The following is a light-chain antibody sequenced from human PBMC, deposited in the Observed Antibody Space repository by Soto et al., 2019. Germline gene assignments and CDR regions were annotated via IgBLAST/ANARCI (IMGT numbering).Light chain of an antibody. CDR1: SSDVGRYNY. J-gene: IGLJ3*02. Sequence: QSALTQPASVSGSPGQSITISCTGTSSDVGRYNYVSWYQQHPGKAPKLLIYGVSNRPSGVSTRFSGSKSGNTASLTISGRQAYDEADYYCSSYTGGNTLVVFGGGTQLTVL. V-gene: IGLV2-14*01. CDR3: SSYTGGNTLVV. CDR2: GVS.